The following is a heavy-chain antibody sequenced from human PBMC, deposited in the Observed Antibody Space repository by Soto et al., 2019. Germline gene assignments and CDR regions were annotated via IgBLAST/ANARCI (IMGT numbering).Heavy chain of an antibody. CDR3: ARDTYSYYYDSRTADY. CDR1: GYTFTSYG. J-gene: IGHJ4*02. CDR2: LSAYNGNT. V-gene: IGHV1-18*01. Sequence: QVQLVQSGAEVKKPGASVTVSCKASGYTFTSYGISWVRQAPGQGLEWMGWLSAYNGNTNYAQKLQGRVTMTTDTSTSTAYMELRSLRSDDTAVYYCARDTYSYYYDSRTADYWGQGTLVTVSS. D-gene: IGHD3-22*01.